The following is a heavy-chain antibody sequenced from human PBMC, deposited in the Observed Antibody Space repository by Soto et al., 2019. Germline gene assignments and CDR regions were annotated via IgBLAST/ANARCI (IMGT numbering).Heavy chain of an antibody. J-gene: IGHJ4*02. CDR2: IISICGTE. CDR3: ARDTSYYDSSGFGY. Sequence: SVTVSCKDSVGTFSSYAITWVRQANGQGLEWMGGIISICGTENYAQKYQGRVTITADESTSTAYMELSSLRSDDTAVYYCARDTSYYDSSGFGYWGQGTLVTVSS. CDR1: VGTFSSYA. V-gene: IGHV1-69*13. D-gene: IGHD3-22*01.